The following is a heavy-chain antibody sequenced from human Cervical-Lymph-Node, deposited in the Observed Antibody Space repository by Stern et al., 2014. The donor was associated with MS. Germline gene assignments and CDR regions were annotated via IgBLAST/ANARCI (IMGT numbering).Heavy chain of an antibody. V-gene: IGHV4-39*01. Sequence: VQLVESGPGLVKPSETLSLTCSVSGGPISRSTYYWGWIRQPPGKGLEWIGSIYYSGTTYYNPSLKSRVTIDTSTNQFSLRLTSVTAADTAVYYCARHDGWLPHYWSQGTLVTVSS. CDR2: IYYSGTT. D-gene: IGHD5-12*01. CDR1: GGPISRSTYY. J-gene: IGHJ4*02. CDR3: ARHDGWLPHY.